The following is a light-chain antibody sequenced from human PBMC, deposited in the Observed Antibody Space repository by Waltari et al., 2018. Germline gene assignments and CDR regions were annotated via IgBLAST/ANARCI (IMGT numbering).Light chain of an antibody. Sequence: DIQMTQSPSTLSASIGDRVTITCRASESINSWLAWFQQRPGEAPKLLISKASTLESGVPSMFSASGSGTEFTLTISSLQPDDFATYYCQQYHHYWTFGQGTKVEMK. CDR2: KAS. J-gene: IGKJ1*01. CDR1: ESINSW. CDR3: QQYHHYWT. V-gene: IGKV1-5*03.